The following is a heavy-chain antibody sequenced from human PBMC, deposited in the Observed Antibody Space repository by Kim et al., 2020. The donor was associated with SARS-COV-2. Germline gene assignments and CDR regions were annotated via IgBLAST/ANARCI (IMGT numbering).Heavy chain of an antibody. V-gene: IGHV3-48*03. J-gene: IGHJ4*02. CDR2: ISSSGSTI. D-gene: IGHD1-26*01. Sequence: GGSLRLSCAASGFTFSSYEMNWVRQAPGKGLEWVSYISSSGSTIYYADSVKGRFTISRDNAKNSLYLQMNSLRAEDTAVYYCARVGGSYRGFDYWGQGTLVTVSS. CDR3: ARVGGSYRGFDY. CDR1: GFTFSSYE.